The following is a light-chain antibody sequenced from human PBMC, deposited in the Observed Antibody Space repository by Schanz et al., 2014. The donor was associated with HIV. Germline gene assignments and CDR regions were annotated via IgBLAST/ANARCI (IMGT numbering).Light chain of an antibody. Sequence: QSVLTQPASVSGAPGQAITISCTGTNRGVGGYDYVSWYQQHPGKAPKVLIHGDNNRASGVSHRFSASKSGITASLIISGLQAEDEADYYCSSFAGNDKMILGGGTKLTVL. CDR2: GDN. J-gene: IGLJ2*01. V-gene: IGLV2-14*01. CDR1: NRGVGGYDY. CDR3: SSFAGNDKMI.